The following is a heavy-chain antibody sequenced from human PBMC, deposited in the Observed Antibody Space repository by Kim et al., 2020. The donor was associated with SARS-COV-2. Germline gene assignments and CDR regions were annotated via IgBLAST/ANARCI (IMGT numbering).Heavy chain of an antibody. Sequence: ASVKVSCKASGYTFTMNAISWVRQAPGQGLEWMGWINTDTGNPTYAQAFTRRFVFSVDTSVTTAYLQISSLEPEDTALYYCTRVIWGTYRYTDYWSQGTLVTVSS. J-gene: IGHJ4*02. CDR3: TRVIWGTYRYTDY. CDR2: INTDTGNP. CDR1: GYTFTMNA. D-gene: IGHD3-16*02. V-gene: IGHV7-4-1*02.